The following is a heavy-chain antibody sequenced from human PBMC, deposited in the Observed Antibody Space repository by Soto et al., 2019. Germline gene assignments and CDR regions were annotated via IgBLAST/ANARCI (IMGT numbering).Heavy chain of an antibody. CDR3: ARHRTNRVLPGVPDY. CDR1: GYTFTSYG. CDR2: ISAYNGNT. D-gene: IGHD3-10*01. Sequence: ASVKVSCKASGYTFTSYGISWVRQAPGQGLEWMGWISAYNGNTNYAQKLQGRVTMTTDTSTSTAYMELRSLGSDDTAVYYCARHRTNRVLPGVPDYWGQGTLVTVSS. V-gene: IGHV1-18*01. J-gene: IGHJ4*02.